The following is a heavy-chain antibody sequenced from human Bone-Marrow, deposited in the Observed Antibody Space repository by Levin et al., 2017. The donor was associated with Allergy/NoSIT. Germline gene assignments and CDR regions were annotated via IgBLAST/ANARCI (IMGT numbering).Heavy chain of an antibody. CDR1: GGSFTAYY. CDR3: ARGPRSCSGGACSWVPLYYSGMDV. Sequence: PSQTLSLTCAVYGGSFTAYYWTWIRLPPGKGLEWIGEINHSGTTNYNPSLGGRLSISLDTSKTQFSLKVTSVTAADTAVYYCARGPRSCSGGACSWVPLYYSGMDVWGQGTTVTVSS. V-gene: IGHV4-34*01. CDR2: INHSGTT. J-gene: IGHJ6*02. D-gene: IGHD2-15*01.